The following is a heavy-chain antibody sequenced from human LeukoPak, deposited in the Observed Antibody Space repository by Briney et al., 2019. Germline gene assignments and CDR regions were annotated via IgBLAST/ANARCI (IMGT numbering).Heavy chain of an antibody. Sequence: ASVKFSCKASGYPFTGYYMHWVRQAPGQGLEWMGWINPNSGGTNYAQKFQGRFTMTRDTSISTAYMELSRLRSDDTAVYYCARGNYGDYYGMDVWGQGTTVTVSS. CDR1: GYPFTGYY. V-gene: IGHV1-2*02. J-gene: IGHJ6*02. CDR3: ARGNYGDYYGMDV. CDR2: INPNSGGT. D-gene: IGHD3-10*01.